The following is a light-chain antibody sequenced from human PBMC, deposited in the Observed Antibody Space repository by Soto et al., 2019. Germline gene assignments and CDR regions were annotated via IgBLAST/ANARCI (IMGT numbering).Light chain of an antibody. J-gene: IGKJ4*01. CDR2: SAS. CDR1: QGISSY. V-gene: IGKV1-9*01. CDR3: QQLNSYPALT. Sequence: DIQLTQSPCFLSASVGDRVTITCRASQGISSYLTWYQQKPGKAPKLLIYSASTLQSGVPSRFSGSGSGTEFTLTISSLQPEDFATYYCQQLNSYPALTFGGGTKVEIK.